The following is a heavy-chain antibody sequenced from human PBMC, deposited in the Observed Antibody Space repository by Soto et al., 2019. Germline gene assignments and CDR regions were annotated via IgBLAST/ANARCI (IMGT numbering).Heavy chain of an antibody. CDR1: GYIIKNYW. Sequence: GESLKISCKASGYIIKNYWIGWVRQMPGQGLEWMGIIFPDDSDTRYSPSFQGHVTISVEKSISTAYVQWSSLKASDSAIYYCFRGGVTSRTFDYWGQGTMVTVYS. CDR3: FRGGVTSRTFDY. V-gene: IGHV5-51*01. D-gene: IGHD3-16*01. CDR2: IFPDDSDT. J-gene: IGHJ4*02.